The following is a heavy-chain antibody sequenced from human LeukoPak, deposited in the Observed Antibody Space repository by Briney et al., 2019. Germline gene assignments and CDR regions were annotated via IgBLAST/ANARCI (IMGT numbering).Heavy chain of an antibody. J-gene: IGHJ4*02. Sequence: PGGALRLSCAASGFTFSSDSMNWVRQAPGKGLEWVSSISSSSSYIYYADSVKGRFTISRDNAKNSLYLKMNSLSAEDTAVYYCARDGWPTKFTITLVDAQTLDYWGQGTLVTVSS. V-gene: IGHV3-21*01. CDR3: ARDGWPTKFTITLVDAQTLDY. CDR1: GFTFSSDS. D-gene: IGHD1-14*01. CDR2: ISSSSSYI.